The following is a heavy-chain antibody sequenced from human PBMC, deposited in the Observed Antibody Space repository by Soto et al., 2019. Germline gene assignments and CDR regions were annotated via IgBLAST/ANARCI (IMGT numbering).Heavy chain of an antibody. V-gene: IGHV4-30-4*01. D-gene: IGHD1-1*01. J-gene: IGHJ4*02. Sequence: VAGGNIVGRDDCWNCKQKPPGKGLECIGYIYYSGSTYYNPSLKRRVTMSIDVSENQFSLQLRSVTAADTAVYYCARSLGGTSGDHFEFWGLGTLVTVSS. CDR1: GGNIVGRDDC. CDR2: IYYSGST. CDR3: ARSLGGTSGDHFEF.